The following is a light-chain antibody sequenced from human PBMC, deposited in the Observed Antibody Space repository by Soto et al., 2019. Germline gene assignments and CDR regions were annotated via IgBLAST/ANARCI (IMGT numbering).Light chain of an antibody. CDR1: SSDVGGYNY. CDR3: CSYAGSYTEV. V-gene: IGLV2-11*01. Sequence: QSALTQPRSVSGSPGQSVTISCTGTSSDVGGYNYVSWYQQHPGKAPKLMIYDVSKRPSVVPDRFSGSNSGSTASLTISGLQAEDEADYYCCSYAGSYTEVFGGGTKLTVL. CDR2: DVS. J-gene: IGLJ2*01.